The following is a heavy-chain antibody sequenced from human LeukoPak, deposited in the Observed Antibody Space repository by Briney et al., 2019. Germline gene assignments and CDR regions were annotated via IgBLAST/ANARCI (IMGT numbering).Heavy chain of an antibody. J-gene: IGHJ4*02. V-gene: IGHV1-18*01. D-gene: IGHD2-2*01. CDR3: ARDERGNCASTSCPYFDY. CDR2: ISGYNGNT. Sequence: ASVKVSCKASGYTFTSLGISWVRQAPGQGLEWMGWISGYNGNTNYAQKLQGRVTMTTDTSTSTAYMELRSLRSDDTAVYYCARDERGNCASTSCPYFDYWGQGTLVTVPS. CDR1: GYTFTSLG.